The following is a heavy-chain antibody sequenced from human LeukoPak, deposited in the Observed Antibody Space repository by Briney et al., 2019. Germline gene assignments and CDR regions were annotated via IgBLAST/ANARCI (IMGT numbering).Heavy chain of an antibody. CDR3: ASGYLN. CDR1: GFTFSSYS. CDR2: ISSSSNYI. D-gene: IGHD5-18*01. Sequence: RPGGSLRLSCAASGFTFSSYSMNWARQAPGKGLEWVSYISSSSNYIYHADSVTGRFTISRDNAKNSLYLQMNSLRAEDTAVYYCASGYLNWGQGTLVTVSS. V-gene: IGHV3-21*01. J-gene: IGHJ4*02.